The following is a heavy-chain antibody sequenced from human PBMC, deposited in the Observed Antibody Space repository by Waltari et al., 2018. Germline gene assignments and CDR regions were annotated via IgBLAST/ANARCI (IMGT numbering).Heavy chain of an antibody. CDR1: GFTFSSYA. Sequence: EVQLLESGGGLVQPGGSLRLSCAASGFTFSSYAMSWVRQAPGKGLEWVSVIYSGGSTYYADAVKGRFTISRDNSKNTLYLQMNSLRAEDTAVYYCAKDLTSGGDYYYGMDVWGQGTTVTVSS. CDR3: AKDLTSGGDYYYGMDV. J-gene: IGHJ6*02. D-gene: IGHD1-26*01. CDR2: IYSGGST. V-gene: IGHV3-23*03.